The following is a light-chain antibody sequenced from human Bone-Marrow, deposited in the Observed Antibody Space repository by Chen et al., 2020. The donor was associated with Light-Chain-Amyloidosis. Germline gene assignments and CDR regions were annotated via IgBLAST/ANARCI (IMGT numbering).Light chain of an antibody. CDR1: QSINNY. CDR3: QQANNFPLT. CDR2: TAS. J-gene: IGKJ4*01. Sequence: DDQMTQSPSYVSAVVGDRVTITCRASQSINNYLVWYQQRPGNAPKPLIYTASTLQSGVPSRFSGSGSGTDFTLTISSLQPEDVATYYCQQANNFPLTFGGGTKVEI. V-gene: IGKV1-12*01.